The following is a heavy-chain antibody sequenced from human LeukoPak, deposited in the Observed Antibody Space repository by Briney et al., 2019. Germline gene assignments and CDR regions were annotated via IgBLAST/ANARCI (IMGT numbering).Heavy chain of an antibody. D-gene: IGHD6-25*01. Sequence: ASVTVSCTASGYTFTSYGISWVRQAPGQGLEWMGWISAYNGNTNYAQKLQGRVTMTTDTSTSTAYMELRSLRSDDTAVYYCARDRASSGIHYYYYYGMDVWGQGTTVTVSS. CDR1: GYTFTSYG. J-gene: IGHJ6*02. CDR2: ISAYNGNT. CDR3: ARDRASSGIHYYYYYGMDV. V-gene: IGHV1-18*01.